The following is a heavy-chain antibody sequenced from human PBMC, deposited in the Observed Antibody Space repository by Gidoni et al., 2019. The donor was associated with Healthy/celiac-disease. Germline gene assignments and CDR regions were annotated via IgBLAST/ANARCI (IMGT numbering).Heavy chain of an antibody. J-gene: IGHJ4*02. D-gene: IGHD5-18*01. Sequence: QVQLVESGGGVVQPGRSLRLSCAASGFTFSSYGMHWVRQAPGKGLGWVAVIWYDGSNKYYADSVKGRFTISRDNSKNTLYLQMNSLRAEDTAVYYCARDRGTAMAIIDYWGQGTLVTVSS. CDR2: IWYDGSNK. V-gene: IGHV3-33*01. CDR1: GFTFSSYG. CDR3: ARDRGTAMAIIDY.